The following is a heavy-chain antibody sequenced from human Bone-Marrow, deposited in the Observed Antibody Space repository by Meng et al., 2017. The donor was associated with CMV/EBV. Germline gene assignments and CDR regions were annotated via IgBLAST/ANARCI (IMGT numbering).Heavy chain of an antibody. Sequence: ASVKVSCKASGYNFIGYHIHWVRQAPGQGLEWMGWINPSSGVTKYAQKLQGRVTMTTDTSTSTAYMELRSLRSDDTAVYYCAREGCSSTSCRQHPPQYYYYYYGMDVWGQGTTVTVSS. CDR1: GYNFIGYH. V-gene: IGHV1-18*04. CDR3: AREGCSSTSCRQHPPQYYYYYYGMDV. J-gene: IGHJ6*02. D-gene: IGHD2-2*01. CDR2: INPSSGVT.